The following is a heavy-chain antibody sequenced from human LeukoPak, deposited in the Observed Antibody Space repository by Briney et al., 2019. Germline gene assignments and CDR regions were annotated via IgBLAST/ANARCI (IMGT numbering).Heavy chain of an antibody. CDR1: GFTFSSYS. CDR3: ARGWELPNTYHYMDV. J-gene: IGHJ1*01. CDR2: ISSSSSYI. Sequence: GGSLRLSCAASGFTFSSYSMNWVRQAPGKGLEWVSSISSSSSYIYYADSVKGRFTISRDNAKNSLYLQMNSLRAEDTAVYYCARGWELPNTYHYMDVWGQGTLVTVSS. D-gene: IGHD1-26*01. V-gene: IGHV3-21*01.